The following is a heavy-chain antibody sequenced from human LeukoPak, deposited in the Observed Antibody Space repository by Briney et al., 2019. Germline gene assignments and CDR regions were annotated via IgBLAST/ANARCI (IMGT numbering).Heavy chain of an antibody. CDR1: GFTFGDYA. CDR2: IRSKAYGGTT. Sequence: GGSLRLSCTASGFTFGDYATSWVRQAPGKGLEWVGFIRSKAYGGTTEYAASVKGRFTISRDDSKSIAYLQMNSLKTEDTAVYYCTSDSSGSIWGQGTLVTVSS. J-gene: IGHJ4*02. CDR3: TSDSSGSI. V-gene: IGHV3-49*04. D-gene: IGHD6-19*01.